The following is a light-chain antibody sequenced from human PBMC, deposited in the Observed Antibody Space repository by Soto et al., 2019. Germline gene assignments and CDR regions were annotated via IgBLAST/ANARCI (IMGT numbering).Light chain of an antibody. CDR3: QQYNNWPPFT. J-gene: IGKJ3*01. V-gene: IGKV3-15*01. CDR2: GAS. CDR1: QSVSSN. Sequence: ERVMTQSPATLSVSPGERATLSCRASQSVSSNLAWYQHKPGQAPRLLIYGASTRATGIPARFSGGGSGTEFTLNISSLQSEDFAVYYCQQYNNWPPFTFGPGTKVDIK.